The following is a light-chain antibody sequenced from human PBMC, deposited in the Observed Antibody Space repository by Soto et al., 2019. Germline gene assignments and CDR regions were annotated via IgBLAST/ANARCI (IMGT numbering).Light chain of an antibody. Sequence: DIVMTQSPDSLAVSLGERATINCKSSQSLLYSSNNKNYLAWYQQKPGQPPKLLIYWASTRESGVPDRFSGSGSGTDLTLTISSLQAEDVAVYYCHQYYSTPSTFGQGTKLEIK. CDR1: QSLLYSSNNKNY. CDR2: WAS. CDR3: HQYYSTPST. J-gene: IGKJ2*01. V-gene: IGKV4-1*01.